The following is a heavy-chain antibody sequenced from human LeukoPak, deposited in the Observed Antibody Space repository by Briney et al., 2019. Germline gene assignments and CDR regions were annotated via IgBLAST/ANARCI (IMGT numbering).Heavy chain of an antibody. CDR1: GGSISSYD. D-gene: IGHD6-19*01. J-gene: IGHJ4*02. CDR2: IYTRGST. V-gene: IGHV4-4*07. Sequence: SETLSLTCTVSGGSISSYDWSWIRQPAGKGLEWIGRIYTRGSTNYNPSLKSRVSMSVDTSKNQFSLKLSSVTAADTAVYYCASTPQQWLTSYYFDYWGQGTLVTVSS. CDR3: ASTPQQWLTSYYFDY.